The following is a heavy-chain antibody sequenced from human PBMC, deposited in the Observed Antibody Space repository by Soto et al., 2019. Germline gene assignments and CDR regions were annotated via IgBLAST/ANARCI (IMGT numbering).Heavy chain of an antibody. Sequence: PSETLSLTCTVSGGSISSGDYYWSWIRQPPGKGLEWIGYIYYSGSTYYNPSLKSRVTISVDTSKNQFSLKLSSVTAADTAAYYCARGRGYSYGLDPWGQGTLVTVSS. V-gene: IGHV4-30-4*01. CDR3: ARGRGYSYGLDP. D-gene: IGHD5-18*01. J-gene: IGHJ5*02. CDR1: GGSISSGDYY. CDR2: IYYSGST.